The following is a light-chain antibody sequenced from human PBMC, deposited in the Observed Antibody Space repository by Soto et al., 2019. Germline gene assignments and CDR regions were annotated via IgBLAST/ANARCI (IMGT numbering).Light chain of an antibody. CDR3: SSYTSSSTLDYV. CDR2: DVS. Sequence: QSVLTQPASVSGSPGQWTTISCTGTSSDVGGYNYVSWYQQHPGKAPKLMIYDVSNRPSGVSNRFSGSKSGNTTSLTISGLQAEDEADYYCSSYTSSSTLDYVFGTGTKVTVL. CDR1: SSDVGGYNY. J-gene: IGLJ1*01. V-gene: IGLV2-14*01.